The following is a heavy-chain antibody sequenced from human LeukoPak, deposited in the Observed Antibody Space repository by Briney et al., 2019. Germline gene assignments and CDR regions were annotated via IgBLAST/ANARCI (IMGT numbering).Heavy chain of an antibody. CDR1: GGSVSSDSYF. CDR2: IYYSGST. CDR3: ARDSSMIGFFDL. J-gene: IGHJ2*01. D-gene: IGHD3-16*01. Sequence: SETLSLTCTVSGGSVSSDSYFWTWIRQPPGKGLEWIGYIYYSGSTNYNPSFTGRVTLSIDSSNSQFSLKLTSVTAADTAVYYCARDSSMIGFFDLWGRGALVTVSS. V-gene: IGHV4-61*01.